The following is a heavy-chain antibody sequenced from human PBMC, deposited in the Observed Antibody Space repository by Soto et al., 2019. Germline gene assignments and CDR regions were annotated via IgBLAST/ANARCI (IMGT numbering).Heavy chain of an antibody. CDR1: GFTVSSNY. Sequence: GGSLRLSCTASGFTVSSNYMNWVRQAPGKGLEWVSVIYSGGGTYYADSVKGRFTISRDNSKNTLYLQMNSLRAEDTAIYYCARDLAVADIAFDIWGQGTMVTVSS. J-gene: IGHJ3*02. V-gene: IGHV3-53*01. CDR2: IYSGGGT. D-gene: IGHD6-19*01. CDR3: ARDLAVADIAFDI.